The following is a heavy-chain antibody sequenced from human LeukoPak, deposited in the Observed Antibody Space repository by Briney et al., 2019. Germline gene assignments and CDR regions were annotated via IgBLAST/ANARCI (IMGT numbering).Heavy chain of an antibody. V-gene: IGHV1-18*01. CDR1: GYTFTSYG. D-gene: IGHD5-12*01. CDR2: ISAYNGNT. J-gene: IGHJ4*02. Sequence: ASVKVSCKTSGYTFTSYGISWVRQAPGQGLEWMGWISAYNGNTNYAQKFQGRLTMTTDTSTNTAYMEMKSLRSDATAVHYCARAQPLVATIFDYWGQGTLVTVSS. CDR3: ARAQPLVATIFDY.